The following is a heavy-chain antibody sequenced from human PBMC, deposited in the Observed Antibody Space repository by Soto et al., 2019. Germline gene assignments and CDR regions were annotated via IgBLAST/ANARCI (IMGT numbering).Heavy chain of an antibody. Sequence: EVQLVESGGGLVQPGGSLRLSCAASGFTFSDHWIHWVRQGPGEGLVWVSRIKGDGSITNYADSVKGRFTISRDNAKNKVYLQINSLRVEDTALYYCARGLRGAYGMDVWGQGTTVTVSS. CDR2: IKGDGSIT. V-gene: IGHV3-74*01. D-gene: IGHD2-21*01. CDR1: GFTFSDHW. J-gene: IGHJ6*02. CDR3: ARGLRGAYGMDV.